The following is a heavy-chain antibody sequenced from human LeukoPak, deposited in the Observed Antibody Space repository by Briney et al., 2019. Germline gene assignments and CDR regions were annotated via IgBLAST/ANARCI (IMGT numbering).Heavy chain of an antibody. D-gene: IGHD3-10*01. V-gene: IGHV3-53*01. Sequence: GGSLRLSCAASGFTVSSNYMSWVRQAPRKGLEWVSLISIVDSTNYADSVRDRFTISRDNFKNTLYLQLNSLTVEDTPTYYRPKVWADSKGWFHFVCWGQGTLVTVSS. CDR3: PKVWADSKGWFHFVC. J-gene: IGHJ4*02. CDR2: ISIVDST. CDR1: GFTVSSNY.